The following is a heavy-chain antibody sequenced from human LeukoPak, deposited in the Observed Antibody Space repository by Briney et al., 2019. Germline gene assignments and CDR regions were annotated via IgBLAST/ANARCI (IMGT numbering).Heavy chain of an antibody. J-gene: IGHJ6*03. CDR1: GYSISSGYY. CDR3: ARAHPAASYYHYMDV. D-gene: IGHD2-2*01. V-gene: IGHV4-38-2*02. CDR2: IYHSGST. Sequence: SETLSLTCTVSGYSISSGYYWGWIRQPPGKGLEWIGSIYHSGSTYYNPSLKSRVTISVDTSKNQFSLKLSSVTAADTAVYYCARAHPAASYYHYMDVWGKGTTVTVSS.